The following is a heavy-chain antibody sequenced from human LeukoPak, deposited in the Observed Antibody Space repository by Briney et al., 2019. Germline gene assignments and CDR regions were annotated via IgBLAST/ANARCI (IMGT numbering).Heavy chain of an antibody. CDR2: IYAGGRS. V-gene: IGHV4-61*02. CDR3: ASDHSGWLGLGY. CDR1: NVSISSGSHY. D-gene: IGHD6-19*01. J-gene: IGHJ4*02. Sequence: KSSETLSLTCTVSNVSISSGSHYWNWIRQPAGKGLEWIGRIYAGGRSNYNPSPRSRVTISVDTSKNQFSLRLSSVTATDTGVYYCASDHSGWLGLGYWGQGTLVSVSS.